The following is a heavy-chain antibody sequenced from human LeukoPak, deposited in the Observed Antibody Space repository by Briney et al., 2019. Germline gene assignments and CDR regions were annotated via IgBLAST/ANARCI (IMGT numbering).Heavy chain of an antibody. CDR1: GGSISSYY. CDR3: ARDERLAAAGKEYYFDY. D-gene: IGHD6-13*01. Sequence: KPSETLSLTCTVSGGSISSYYWSWIRQPAGKGLEWIGRIYTSGSTNYNPSLKSRVTMSVDTSKNQFSLKLGSVTAADTAVYYCARDERLAAAGKEYYFDYWGQGTLVTVSS. J-gene: IGHJ4*02. V-gene: IGHV4-4*07. CDR2: IYTSGST.